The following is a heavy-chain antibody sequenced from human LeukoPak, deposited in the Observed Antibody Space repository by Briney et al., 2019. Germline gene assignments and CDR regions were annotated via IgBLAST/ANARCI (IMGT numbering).Heavy chain of an antibody. D-gene: IGHD3-10*01. J-gene: IGHJ5*02. CDR3: ARSVRRLYGSGRSNWFDP. CDR1: GGSISSDTYF. CDR2: IYTSGTT. Sequence: PSETLSLTCTVSGGSISSDTYFWSWLRQPAGKGLEWIGRIYTSGTTSYNPSLKSRVTISVDKSKNQFSLKLSSVTAADTAVYYCARSVRRLYGSGRSNWFDPWGQGTLVTVSS. V-gene: IGHV4-61*02.